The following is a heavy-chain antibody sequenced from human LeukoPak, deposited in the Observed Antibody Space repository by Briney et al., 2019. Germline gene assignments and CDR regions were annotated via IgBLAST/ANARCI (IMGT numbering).Heavy chain of an antibody. Sequence: ASVKVSCKASGYTFTGYYMHWVGQAPGQGLEWMGWINPHSGGTYYAQKFQGRVTMTRDTSISTAYMELSRLRSDDTAVYYCARGSIAAAGIGYMDVWGKGTTVTVSS. D-gene: IGHD6-13*01. J-gene: IGHJ6*03. V-gene: IGHV1-2*02. CDR3: ARGSIAAAGIGYMDV. CDR2: INPHSGGT. CDR1: GYTFTGYY.